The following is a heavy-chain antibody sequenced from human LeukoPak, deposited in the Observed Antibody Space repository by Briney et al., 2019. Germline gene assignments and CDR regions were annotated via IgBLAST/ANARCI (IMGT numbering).Heavy chain of an antibody. CDR1: GFTFNTHA. Sequence: GGSLRLSCEASGFTFNTHAMSWVRQAPGKGLEWVASVTSSGRTPYYADSVKGRFTISRDNSKNTLYLQMNSLRGEDTAAYYCAKDRPNFYETSGSYYKIKGDFWGQGSLVTVSS. CDR3: AKDRPNFYETSGSYYKIKGDF. D-gene: IGHD3-10*01. V-gene: IGHV3-23*01. J-gene: IGHJ4*02. CDR2: VTSSGRTP.